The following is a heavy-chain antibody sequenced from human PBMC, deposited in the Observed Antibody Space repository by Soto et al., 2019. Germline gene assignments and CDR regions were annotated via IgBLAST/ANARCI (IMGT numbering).Heavy chain of an antibody. CDR1: GFTFDDYA. V-gene: IGHV3-9*01. CDR3: AKDKRSGLLWFGELPD. CDR2: ISWNSGSI. D-gene: IGHD3-10*01. Sequence: GGSLRLSCAASGFTFDDYAMHWVRQAPGKGLEWVSGISWNSGSIGYADSVKGRFTISRDNAKNSLYLQMNSLRAEDTALYYCAKDKRSGLLWFGELPDWGQGTLVTVSS. J-gene: IGHJ4*02.